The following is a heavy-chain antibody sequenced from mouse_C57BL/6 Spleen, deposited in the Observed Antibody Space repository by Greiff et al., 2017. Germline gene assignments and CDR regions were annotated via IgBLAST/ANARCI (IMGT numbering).Heavy chain of an antibody. D-gene: IGHD1-1*01. CDR1: GYSITNGNHW. V-gene: IGHV3-4*01. CDR3: ARDYYGSSYWYFDV. Sequence: EVKLQQSGPALVKPSQTVSLTCTVTGYSITNGNHWWNWIRQVSGSKLEWIGYISSSGSTDSNPSLKSRISITRDTSKNQLFLQLNSVTTEDIATYYCARDYYGSSYWYFDVWGTGTTVTVSS. CDR2: ISSSGST. J-gene: IGHJ1*03.